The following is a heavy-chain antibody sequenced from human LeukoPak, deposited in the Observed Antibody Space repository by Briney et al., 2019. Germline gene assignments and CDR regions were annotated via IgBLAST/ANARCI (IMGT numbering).Heavy chain of an antibody. D-gene: IGHD6-19*01. CDR3: ARGDNSGWRNVYYFDY. V-gene: IGHV3-21*01. Sequence: GGSLRLSCAASGFTFSSYSMDWVRQAPGKGLEWVSSISSSSSYIYYADSVKGRFTISRDNAKNSLYLQMNSLRAEDTAVYYCARGDNSGWRNVYYFDYWGQGTLVTVSS. CDR2: ISSSSSYI. J-gene: IGHJ4*02. CDR1: GFTFSSYS.